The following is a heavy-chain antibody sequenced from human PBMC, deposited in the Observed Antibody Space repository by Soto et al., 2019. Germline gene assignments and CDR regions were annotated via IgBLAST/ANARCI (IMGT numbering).Heavy chain of an antibody. Sequence: QVHLVQSGAEVKKPGASVKVSCKASGYSFTDFYMHWVRQAPGQGLEWLGWINPNTGDTDYAQIFQGRVSLTRDTSTSTAYMEMTRLTSDDTAVYYCAKDPPRGVQLVVGDFWGQGTLVNVSS. CDR1: GYSFTDFY. CDR3: AKDPPRGVQLVVGDF. J-gene: IGHJ4*02. CDR2: INPNTGDT. D-gene: IGHD3-10*01. V-gene: IGHV1-2*02.